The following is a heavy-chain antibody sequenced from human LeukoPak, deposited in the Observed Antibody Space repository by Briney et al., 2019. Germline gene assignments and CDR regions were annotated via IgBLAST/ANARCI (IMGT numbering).Heavy chain of an antibody. D-gene: IGHD1-1*01. CDR1: GFTFSSYG. J-gene: IGHJ4*02. CDR3: ARDSATGTFDN. Sequence: PGGSLRLSCAASGFTFSSYGFHWVRQAPGKGLEWVAVIKYDGSNQYYADSVKGRFTISRDNSKNTLYLQMNNLRDADTAVYYCARDSATGTFDNWGQGSLVTVSS. V-gene: IGHV3-33*01. CDR2: IKYDGSNQ.